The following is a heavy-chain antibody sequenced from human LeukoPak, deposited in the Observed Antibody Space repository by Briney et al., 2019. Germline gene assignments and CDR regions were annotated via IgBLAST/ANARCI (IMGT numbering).Heavy chain of an antibody. CDR1: GFTFSSYW. V-gene: IGHV3-7*01. J-gene: IGHJ6*03. CDR2: IKQDGSEK. CDR3: ASSGSHIFGYYYYYMDV. Sequence: PGGSLRLSCAASGFTFSSYWMSWIRQAPGKGLGWVANIKQDGSEKYYVDSVKGRFTISRDNAKNSLYLQMNSLRAEDTAVYYCASSGSHIFGYYYYYMDVWGKGTTVTVSS. D-gene: IGHD3-10*01.